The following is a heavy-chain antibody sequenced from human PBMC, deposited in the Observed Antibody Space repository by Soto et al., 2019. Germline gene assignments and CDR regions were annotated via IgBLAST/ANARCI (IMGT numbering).Heavy chain of an antibody. CDR2: MSYDGSNK. Sequence: GGSLRLSCAASGFTFSSYAMHWVRQAPGKGLEWVAVMSYDGSNKYYADSVKGRFTISRDNSKNTLYLQMNSLRAEDTAVYYCARAHPMDIVVVVAATLSEANWYFDLWGRGSLVTVS. D-gene: IGHD2-15*01. CDR3: ARAHPMDIVVVVAATLSEANWYFDL. J-gene: IGHJ2*01. V-gene: IGHV3-30-3*01. CDR1: GFTFSSYA.